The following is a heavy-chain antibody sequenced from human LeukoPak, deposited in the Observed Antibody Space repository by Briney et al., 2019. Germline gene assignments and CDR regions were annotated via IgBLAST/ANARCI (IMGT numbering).Heavy chain of an antibody. V-gene: IGHV3-30*02. CDR2: IRKDGNNK. Sequence: PGGSLRLSCAASGFTFNAYAIHWVRQAPGKGLEWVAFIRKDGNNKNYADSVKGRFIISRDNSKNTLYLQMNSLQTEDTAVYYCAKDRGDYPPYFDYWGQGTLVTVSS. CDR1: GFTFNAYA. CDR3: AKDRGDYPPYFDY. D-gene: IGHD2-21*02. J-gene: IGHJ4*02.